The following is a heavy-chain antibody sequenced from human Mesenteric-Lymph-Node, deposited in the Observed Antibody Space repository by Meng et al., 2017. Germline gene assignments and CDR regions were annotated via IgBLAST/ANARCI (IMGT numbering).Heavy chain of an antibody. CDR1: GGSIGSGGYY. V-gene: IGHV4-31*11. Sequence: QGRLQESGPGLVRPSVTLSLTCAVSGGSIGSGGYYWSWIRQHPGKGLEWIGYIYYTGSTFYNPSLKSRVTISVDTSKNQFSLKLISATAADTAVYYCAREAGRDGYATPKFDYWGQGTLVTVSS. D-gene: IGHD5-24*01. CDR2: IYYTGST. CDR3: AREAGRDGYATPKFDY. J-gene: IGHJ4*02.